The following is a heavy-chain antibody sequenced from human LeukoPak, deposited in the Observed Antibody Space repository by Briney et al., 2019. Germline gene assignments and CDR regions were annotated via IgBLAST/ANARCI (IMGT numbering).Heavy chain of an antibody. Sequence: GGSLRLSCAASGFTFSSYAMHWVRQAPGKGLEWVAVISYDGSNKYYADSVKGRFTISRDNSKNTLYLQMNGLRAEDTAVYYCAREGSTSWINYFDYWGQGTLVTVSS. J-gene: IGHJ4*01. D-gene: IGHD2-2*01. CDR3: AREGSTSWINYFDY. V-gene: IGHV3-30*04. CDR1: GFTFSSYA. CDR2: ISYDGSNK.